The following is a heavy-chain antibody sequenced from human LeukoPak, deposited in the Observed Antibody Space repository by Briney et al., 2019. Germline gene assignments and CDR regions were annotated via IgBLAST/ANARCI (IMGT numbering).Heavy chain of an antibody. CDR2: INSDGTTT. Sequence: PGGSLRLSCAASGFTFSSYWMHWVRQAPGKGLVWVARINSDGTTTSYADSVKGRFTISRDNAKNTLYPQMNSLRTEDTAVYYCAKDPAYCGGDCYGIGYFDYWGQGTLVTVSS. CDR3: AKDPAYCGGDCYGIGYFDY. CDR1: GFTFSSYW. V-gene: IGHV3-74*01. J-gene: IGHJ4*02. D-gene: IGHD2-21*01.